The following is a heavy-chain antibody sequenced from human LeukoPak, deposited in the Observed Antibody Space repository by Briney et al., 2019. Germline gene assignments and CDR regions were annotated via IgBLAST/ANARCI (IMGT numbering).Heavy chain of an antibody. CDR3: ARLRLVRGVITKYYFDY. CDR1: GGSISSYY. J-gene: IGHJ4*02. CDR2: IYYSGST. D-gene: IGHD3-10*01. Sequence: SETLSLTCTVSGGSISSYYWSWIRQPPGKGLEWIGYIYYSGSTNYNPSLKSRVTISVDTSKNQFSLKLSSVTAADTAVYYCARLRLVRGVITKYYFDYWGQGTLVTASS. V-gene: IGHV4-59*08.